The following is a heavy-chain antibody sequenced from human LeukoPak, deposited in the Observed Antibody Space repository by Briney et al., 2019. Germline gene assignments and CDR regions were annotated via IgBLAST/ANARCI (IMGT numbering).Heavy chain of an antibody. V-gene: IGHV3-30*18. CDR3: AKRQFRELLPRYYYYYYGMDV. J-gene: IGHJ6*02. CDR1: GFSFSHYS. D-gene: IGHD1-26*01. CDR2: ISYDGSNK. Sequence: PGKSLRLSCAASGFSFSHYSMHWVRQAPGKGLEWVAVISYDGSNKYYADSVKGRFTISRDNSKNTLYLQMNSLRAEDTAVYYCAKRQFRELLPRYYYYYYGMDVWGQGTTVTVSS.